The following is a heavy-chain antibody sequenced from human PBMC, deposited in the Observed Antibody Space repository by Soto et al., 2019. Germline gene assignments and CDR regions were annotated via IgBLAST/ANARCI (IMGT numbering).Heavy chain of an antibody. CDR1: GGSISSGGYY. CDR3: ARVSGADCHYGMDV. CDR2: IYYSEST. J-gene: IGHJ6*02. Sequence: QVQLQESGPGLVKPSQTLSLTCTVSGGSISSGGYYWSWIRQHPGKGLEWIGYIYYSESTYYNPSLNHRHTISVDTSKNQFYLKLSSVTAADTAVYYCARVSGADCHYGMDVWGQGTTVTVSS. D-gene: IGHD2-21*02. V-gene: IGHV4-31*03.